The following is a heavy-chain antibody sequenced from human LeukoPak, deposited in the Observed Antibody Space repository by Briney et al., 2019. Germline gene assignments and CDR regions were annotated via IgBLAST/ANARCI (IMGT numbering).Heavy chain of an antibody. CDR3: ANNISGL. CDR2: ISGSGGST. V-gene: IGHV3-23*01. Sequence: GSLRLSCSASGFTFRRQAISRVPQAPGKGLEWVSAISGSGGSTYYADSVKGRSTISRDNSKNTLYLQMNSLRAEDTAVYYCANNISGLWGQGTLVTVSS. D-gene: IGHD2/OR15-2a*01. J-gene: IGHJ4*02. CDR1: GFTFRRQA.